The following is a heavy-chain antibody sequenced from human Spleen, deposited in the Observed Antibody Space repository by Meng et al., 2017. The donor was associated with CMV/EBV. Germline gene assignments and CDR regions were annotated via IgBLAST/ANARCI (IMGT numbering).Heavy chain of an antibody. CDR1: GYTFIGYY. CDR2: INPMSGDT. J-gene: IGHJ4*02. D-gene: IGHD3-3*01. Sequence: ASVKVSCKASGYTFIGYYIHWVRQAPGQGLEWMGWINPMSGDTNYAQKFQGRVTMTRDTSIKTVYMELSRLRSGDTAMYFCAKGVIPTSFRVISPFNDWGQGTLVTVSS. CDR3: AKGVIPTSFRVISPFND. V-gene: IGHV1-2*02.